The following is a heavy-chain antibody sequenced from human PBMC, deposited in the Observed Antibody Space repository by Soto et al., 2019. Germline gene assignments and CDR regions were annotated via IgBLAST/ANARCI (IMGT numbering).Heavy chain of an antibody. CDR2: IYYSGST. CDR3: ARTDPTVTIDY. D-gene: IGHD4-17*01. V-gene: IGHV4-30-4*01. CDR1: GGSISSGDYY. J-gene: IGHJ4*02. Sequence: SETLSLTCTVSGGSISSGDYYWSWIRQPPGKGLEWIGYIYYSGSTYYNPSLKSRVTISVDTSKNQFSLKLSSVTAADTAVYYCARTDPTVTIDYWGQGTLVTVSS.